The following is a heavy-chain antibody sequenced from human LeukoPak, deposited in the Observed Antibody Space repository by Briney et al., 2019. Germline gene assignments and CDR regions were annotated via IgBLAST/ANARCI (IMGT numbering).Heavy chain of an antibody. Sequence: GGSLRLSCAASGFTVISNYMSWVRQAPGKGLEWVSVIYSGGSTYYADSVKGRFTISRDNSKNTLYLQMNSLRAEDTAVYYCARDRHDYGGNSGWYFDLWGRGTLVTVSS. D-gene: IGHD4-23*01. CDR1: GFTVISNY. V-gene: IGHV3-53*01. CDR3: ARDRHDYGGNSGWYFDL. J-gene: IGHJ2*01. CDR2: IYSGGST.